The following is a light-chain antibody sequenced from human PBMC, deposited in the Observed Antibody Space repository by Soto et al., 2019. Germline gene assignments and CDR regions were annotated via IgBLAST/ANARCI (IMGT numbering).Light chain of an antibody. CDR1: QSVSRSY. J-gene: IGKJ1*01. V-gene: IGKV3-20*01. Sequence: EIVLTQSPGTLSLSPGERATLSCRASQSVSRSYLAWYQQKFGPSPRLLIYDASSRATGVPDRFSGSGSGTDFTLTISRLEPEDFAVYYCLQYCSSPRTFGQGTTVEFK. CDR3: LQYCSSPRT. CDR2: DAS.